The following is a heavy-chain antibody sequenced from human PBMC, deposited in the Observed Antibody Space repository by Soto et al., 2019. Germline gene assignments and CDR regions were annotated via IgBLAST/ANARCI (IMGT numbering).Heavy chain of an antibody. D-gene: IGHD5-12*01. CDR2: IRSKAYGGTT. Sequence: GGSLRLSCTASGFTFGDYAMSWVRQAPGKGLEWVGFIRSKAYGGTTEYAASVKGRFTISRDDSKSIAYLQMNSLKTEDTAVYYCTSPGLGGTGRDGYNYSFDYWGQGTLVTVSS. CDR1: GFTFGDYA. V-gene: IGHV3-49*04. J-gene: IGHJ4*02. CDR3: TSPGLGGTGRDGYNYSFDY.